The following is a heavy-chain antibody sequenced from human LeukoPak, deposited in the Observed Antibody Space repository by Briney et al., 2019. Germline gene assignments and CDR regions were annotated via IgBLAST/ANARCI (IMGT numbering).Heavy chain of an antibody. V-gene: IGHV1-69*05. CDR1: GYTFTSYD. Sequence: SVKASCKASGYTFTSYDINWVRQAPGQGLEWMGGIIPIFGTANYAQKFQGRVTITTDESTSTAYMELSSLRSEDTAVYYCANEGYYYDSSGYLDYWGQGTLVTVSS. D-gene: IGHD3-22*01. CDR3: ANEGYYYDSSGYLDY. CDR2: IIPIFGTA. J-gene: IGHJ4*02.